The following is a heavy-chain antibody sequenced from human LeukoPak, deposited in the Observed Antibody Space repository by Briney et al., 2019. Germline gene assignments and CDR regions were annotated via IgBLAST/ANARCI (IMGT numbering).Heavy chain of an antibody. CDR1: GFTFSEYS. J-gene: IGHJ5*02. CDR2: ISPTGAST. D-gene: IGHD3-10*01. Sequence: GGSLRLSCAASGFTFSEYSMNWVRQAPGKGLEWVSSISPTGASTWNADSVEGRFTISRDNAKNSVYLQMNSLRAEDTAIYFCGRDFVGESGAGVPWGQGVLITVSS. CDR3: GRDFVGESGAGVP. V-gene: IGHV3-21*01.